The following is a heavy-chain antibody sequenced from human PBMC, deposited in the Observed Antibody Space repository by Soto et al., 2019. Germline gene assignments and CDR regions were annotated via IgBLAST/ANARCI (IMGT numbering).Heavy chain of an antibody. CDR2: IYYSGSH. D-gene: IGHD4-4*01. V-gene: IGHV4-59*11. CDR1: GGSISGHY. CDR3: ARGAYRFDF. J-gene: IGHJ4*02. Sequence: SETLSLTCTVSGGSISGHYWSWIRQPPGRGLEWIGYIYYSGSHNYNPSLDSRVTISLDTSKNQFSLRLTSVAAADTAVYYCARGAYRFDFWGQGALVTVSS.